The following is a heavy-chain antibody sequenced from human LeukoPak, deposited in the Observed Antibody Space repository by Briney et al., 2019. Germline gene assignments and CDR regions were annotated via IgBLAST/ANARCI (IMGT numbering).Heavy chain of an antibody. CDR2: ISGSSGST. CDR1: GCTFSSYA. J-gene: IGHJ4*02. CDR3: AKAVATYYYDISGYYYFDY. V-gene: IGHV3-23*01. Sequence: GGSLRLSCAASGCTFSSYAMSWVRQAPGKGLESFSAISGSSGSTYYADSVKGRFTISRDNSKNTLYLQMNSLRAEDTAVYYCAKAVATYYYDISGYYYFDYWGQGTLVTVSS. D-gene: IGHD3-22*01.